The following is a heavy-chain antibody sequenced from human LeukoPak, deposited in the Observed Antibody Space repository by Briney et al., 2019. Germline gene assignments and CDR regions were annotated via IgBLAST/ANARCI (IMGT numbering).Heavy chain of an antibody. CDR2: ISSSGSPT. J-gene: IGHJ4*02. CDR3: ARAFDFWSGYYNNCDY. CDR1: GFTFSSYH. D-gene: IGHD3-3*01. Sequence: PGGSLRLSCAASGFTFSSYHMNWVRQAPGKGLEWVSYISSSGSPTHYADSVKGRFTISRDNSKNTLYLQMNSLRAEDTAVYYCARAFDFWSGYYNNCDYWGQGTLVTVSS. V-gene: IGHV3-48*01.